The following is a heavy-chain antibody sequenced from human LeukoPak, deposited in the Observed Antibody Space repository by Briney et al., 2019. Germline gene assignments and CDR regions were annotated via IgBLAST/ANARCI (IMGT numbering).Heavy chain of an antibody. D-gene: IGHD6-13*01. CDR2: INPNSGGT. Sequence: ASVKVSCKASGYTFTGYYMHWVRQAPGQGLEWMGWINPNSGGTNYAQKFQGRVTMTMDTSISTAYMELSRLRSDDTAVYYCARDRPIAAAGTFDYWGQGTLVTVS. J-gene: IGHJ4*02. V-gene: IGHV1-2*02. CDR1: GYTFTGYY. CDR3: ARDRPIAAAGTFDY.